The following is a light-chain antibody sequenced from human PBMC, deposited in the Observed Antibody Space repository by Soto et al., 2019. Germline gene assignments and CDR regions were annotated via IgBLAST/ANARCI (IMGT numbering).Light chain of an antibody. CDR3: GTWDSSLSAVV. Sequence: QSVLTQPPSVSAAPGQKVTISCSGSSSNIGDNYVSWYQQLPGTAPKLRIYDKNKRPSGIPDRFSGSKSGTSATLGITGLQTGDEADYDCGTWDSSLSAVVFGGGTQLTVL. CDR2: DKN. J-gene: IGLJ3*02. CDR1: SSNIGDNY. V-gene: IGLV1-51*01.